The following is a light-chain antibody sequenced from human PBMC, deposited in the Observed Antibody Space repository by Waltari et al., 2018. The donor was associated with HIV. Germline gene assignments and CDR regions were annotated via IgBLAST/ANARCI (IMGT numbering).Light chain of an antibody. CDR1: SSDGGGSKD. CDR3: NSYAGSNNWV. Sequence: QSALTQPPSASGSPGQSVTISCTGTSSDGGGSKDVPWYQQHPGKAPKLMIYEVNKRPSGVPDRFSGSKSANTASLTVSGLQADDEADYYCNSYAGSNNWVFGGGTKLTVL. V-gene: IGLV2-8*01. J-gene: IGLJ3*02. CDR2: EVN.